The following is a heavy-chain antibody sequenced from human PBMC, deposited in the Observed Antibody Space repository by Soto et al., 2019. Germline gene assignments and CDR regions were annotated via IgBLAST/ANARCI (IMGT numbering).Heavy chain of an antibody. V-gene: IGHV1-24*01. CDR3: ATAVGRITIFGVVIIPGFLGFDL. CDR1: GYTLTQLS. J-gene: IGHJ2*01. D-gene: IGHD3-3*01. CDR2: FDPEDGET. Sequence: ASVKVSCQVSGYTLTQLSMHWVRQAPGKGLEWMGGFDPEDGETIYAQKFQGRVTMTEDTSTDTAYMELSSLRSEDTAVYYCATAVGRITIFGVVIIPGFLGFDLWGRGTLVTVSS.